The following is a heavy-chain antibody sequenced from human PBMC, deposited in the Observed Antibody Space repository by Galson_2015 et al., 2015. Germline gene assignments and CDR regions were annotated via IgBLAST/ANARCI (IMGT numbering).Heavy chain of an antibody. V-gene: IGHV6-1*01. D-gene: IGHD5-24*01. J-gene: IGHJ4*02. Sequence: CAISGDSVASKSATWDWIRQSPSRGLEWLGRTYLRSRWYYDYAESVKGRITISPDTSKNQFSLQLNSVPPEDTAVYYCAREGWRRDGYEYVDTWGQGTLVTVSS. CDR2: TYLRSRWYY. CDR1: GDSVASKSAT. CDR3: AREGWRRDGYEYVDT.